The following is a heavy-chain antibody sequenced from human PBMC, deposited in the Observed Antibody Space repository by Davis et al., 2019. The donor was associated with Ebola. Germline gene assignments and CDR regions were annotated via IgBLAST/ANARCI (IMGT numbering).Heavy chain of an antibody. V-gene: IGHV4-59*12. J-gene: IGHJ6*03. CDR1: GGSISSYY. D-gene: IGHD4-17*01. Sequence: PSETLSLTCTVSGGSISSYYWSWIRQPPGKGLEWIGYIYYSGSTNYNPSLKSRVTISVDTSKNQFSLKLSSVTAADTAVYYCAREGTTVTLRGRSMDVWGKGTTVTVSS. CDR2: IYYSGST. CDR3: AREGTTVTLRGRSMDV.